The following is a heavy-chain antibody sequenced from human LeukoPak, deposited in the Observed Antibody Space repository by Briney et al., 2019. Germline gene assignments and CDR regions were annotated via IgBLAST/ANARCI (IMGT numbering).Heavy chain of an antibody. V-gene: IGHV3-7*01. Sequence: GGSLRLSCAASGFTFDTYWMSWVRQAPGKGLEWVANIKHDGSAKYYVDSVKGRFTISRDNAANSLYLQMNSLRVEDTALYYCARDNAPYYDSSGFNWFDPWGQGTLVTVSS. J-gene: IGHJ5*02. CDR2: IKHDGSAK. CDR1: GFTFDTYW. D-gene: IGHD3-22*01. CDR3: ARDNAPYYDSSGFNWFDP.